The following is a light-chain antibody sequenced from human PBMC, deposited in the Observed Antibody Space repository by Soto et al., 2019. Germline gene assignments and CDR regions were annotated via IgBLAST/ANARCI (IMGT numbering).Light chain of an antibody. V-gene: IGKV1-39*01. CDR2: AAS. CDR3: QQTYSMPVT. CDR1: QNIASF. J-gene: IGKJ2*01. Sequence: DVQMTQSPSSLSASVGDRVTITCRASQNIASFLNWYQQRPGTAPKLLIYAASNLESGVPSRFSGRGSATDFTLSISSLQPEDFATYFCQQTYSMPVTFGQGTTLEMK.